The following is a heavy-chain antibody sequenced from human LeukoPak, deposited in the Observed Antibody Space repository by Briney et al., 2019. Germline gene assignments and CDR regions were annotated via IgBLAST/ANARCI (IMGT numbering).Heavy chain of an antibody. D-gene: IGHD2-2*01. CDR2: ISGTGSGT. Sequence: GGSLRLSCAASGFSFTNYAMSWVRQAPGKRLEWVSAISGTGSGTYYADSVKGRLTISRDNSNHTLYLQMNSLRAEDTAIYYCAKHCSSAACYRFEYWGQGTLVTVSS. J-gene: IGHJ4*02. CDR1: GFSFTNYA. CDR3: AKHCSSAACYRFEY. V-gene: IGHV3-23*01.